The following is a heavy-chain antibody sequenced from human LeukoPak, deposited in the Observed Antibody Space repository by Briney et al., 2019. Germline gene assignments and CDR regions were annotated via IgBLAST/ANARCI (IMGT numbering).Heavy chain of an antibody. CDR1: TGSINSYY. CDR3: GRQGYTASYYFLDY. J-gene: IGHJ4*02. D-gene: IGHD1-26*01. CDR2: IYTSGTT. V-gene: IGHV4-4*07. Sequence: PSETLSLTCTVSTGSINSYYWGWVRQPAGKGLEWIGRIYTSGTTNYSPSLKSRLSMSVDTSKNQFSLGLRSVTAADTAVYYCGRQGYTASYYFLDYWSQGTLVTVSS.